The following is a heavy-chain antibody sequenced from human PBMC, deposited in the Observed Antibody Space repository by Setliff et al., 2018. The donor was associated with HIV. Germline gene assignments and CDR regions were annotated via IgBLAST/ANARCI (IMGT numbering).Heavy chain of an antibody. J-gene: IGHJ4*02. CDR3: ARGIAAAEGYFDY. CDR1: GGSISRYY. CDR2: IYYSGST. V-gene: IGHV4-59*01. Sequence: SETLSLTCTVSGGSISRYYWSWIRQPPGKGLEWIGYIYYSGSTNYNPSLKSRVTISVDTSKNQFSLKLTSVTAADTAVYYCARGIAAAEGYFDYWGQGTLVTVSS. D-gene: IGHD6-13*01.